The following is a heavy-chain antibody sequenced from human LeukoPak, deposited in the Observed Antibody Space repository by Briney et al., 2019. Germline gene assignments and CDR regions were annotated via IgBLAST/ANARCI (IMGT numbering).Heavy chain of an antibody. V-gene: IGHV4-39*07. CDR3: ARGPTYYYDSSGYSFDY. Sequence: PSETLSLTCTVSGGSISSGAYYWSWIRQPPGKGLEWIGEINHSGSTNYNPSLKSRVTISVDTSKNQFSLKLSSVTAADTAVYYCARGPTYYYDSSGYSFDYWGQGTLVTVSS. D-gene: IGHD3-22*01. CDR2: INHSGST. CDR1: GGSISSGAYY. J-gene: IGHJ4*02.